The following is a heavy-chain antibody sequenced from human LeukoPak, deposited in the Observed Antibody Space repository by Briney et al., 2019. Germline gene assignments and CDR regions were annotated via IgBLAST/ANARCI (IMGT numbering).Heavy chain of an antibody. J-gene: IGHJ6*02. CDR1: GGSISSGSYS. V-gene: IGHV4-30-2*01. Sequence: SEILSLTCAVSGGSISSGSYSWSWSRQPPGKGLGWIGYIYLSGSTYYNPSLKSRVTISVDRSKNQFSLKLSSVTAADTAVYYCARANSAVFYYYGMDVWGQGTTVTVSS. CDR3: ARANSAVFYYYGMDV. D-gene: IGHD2/OR15-2a*01. CDR2: IYLSGST.